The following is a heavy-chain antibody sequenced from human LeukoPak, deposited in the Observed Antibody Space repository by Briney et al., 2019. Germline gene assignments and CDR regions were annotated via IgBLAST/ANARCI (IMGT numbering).Heavy chain of an antibody. CDR1: GGTFSSYA. J-gene: IGHJ4*02. Sequence: PGASVKVSCKASGGTFSSYAISWVRQAPGQGLEWMGRIIPISGIANYAQKFQGRVTITADKSTSTAYMELSSLRSEDTAVYYCARERGYSGSYFDYWGQGTLVTVSS. CDR2: IIPISGIA. V-gene: IGHV1-69*04. D-gene: IGHD1-26*01. CDR3: ARERGYSGSYFDY.